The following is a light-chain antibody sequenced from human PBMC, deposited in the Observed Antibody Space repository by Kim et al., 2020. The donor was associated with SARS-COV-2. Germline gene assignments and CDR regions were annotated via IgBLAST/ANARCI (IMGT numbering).Light chain of an antibody. CDR2: GAS. J-gene: IGKJ4*01. CDR1: QSVTSSF. V-gene: IGKV3-20*01. CDR3: QQYGDLPLT. Sequence: SPGQVAPLSCRARQSVTSSFLAWYQPKPGQAPRLHIYGASSRATGSADRFSGRGSGTDFTLTISRLQPEDFAVYYCQQYGDLPLTFGGGTKVDIK.